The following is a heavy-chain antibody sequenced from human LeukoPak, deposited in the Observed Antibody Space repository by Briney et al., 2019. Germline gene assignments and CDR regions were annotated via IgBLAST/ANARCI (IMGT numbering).Heavy chain of an antibody. CDR3: ARDTPLDMSSSGKFDY. D-gene: IGHD6-6*01. Sequence: PGGSLRLSCAASGFTFSSYAMSWVRQAPGKGLEWVANIQQDGSKKYYVDSVKGRFTISRDNAKNSLYLQMNSLRAEDTAVYYCARDTPLDMSSSGKFDYWGQGTLVTVSS. J-gene: IGHJ4*02. CDR1: GFTFSSYA. CDR2: IQQDGSKK. V-gene: IGHV3-7*01.